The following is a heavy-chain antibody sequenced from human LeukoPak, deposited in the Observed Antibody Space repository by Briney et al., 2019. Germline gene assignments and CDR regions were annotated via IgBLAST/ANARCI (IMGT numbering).Heavy chain of an antibody. J-gene: IGHJ4*02. CDR2: ISSNGGST. Sequence: GGSLRLSCAASGFTFSSYAMHWVRQAPGKGLEYVSAISSNGGSTYYANSVKGRFTISRDNSKNTLYLQMGSLRAEVMAVYYCARDRSMVTTLGVYYFDYWGQGTLVTVSS. CDR1: GFTFSSYA. V-gene: IGHV3-64*01. D-gene: IGHD2-8*02. CDR3: ARDRSMVTTLGVYYFDY.